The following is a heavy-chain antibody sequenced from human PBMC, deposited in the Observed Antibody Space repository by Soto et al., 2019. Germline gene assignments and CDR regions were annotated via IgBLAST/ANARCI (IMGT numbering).Heavy chain of an antibody. D-gene: IGHD1-7*01. CDR2: K. Sequence: KYYADSVKGRFTISRDNSKNTLYLQMNSLRAEDTAVYYCAKDGLELFHWFDPWGQGTLVTVSS. CDR3: AKDGLELFHWFDP. J-gene: IGHJ5*02. V-gene: IGHV3-30*02.